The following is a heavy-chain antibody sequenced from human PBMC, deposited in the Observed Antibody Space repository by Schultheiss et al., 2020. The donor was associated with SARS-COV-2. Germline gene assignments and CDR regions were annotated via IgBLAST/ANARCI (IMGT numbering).Heavy chain of an antibody. J-gene: IGHJ5*02. CDR2: IYSCGST. CDR1: GFTFSSYG. CDR3: ARSKMGYPPNNNWFDP. V-gene: IGHV3-NL1*01. Sequence: GGSLRLSCAASGFTFSSYGMHWVRQAPGKGLEWVAVIYSCGSTYYADSVKGRFTISRDNAKNSLYLQMNSLRAEDTAVYYCARSKMGYPPNNNWFDPWGQGTLVTVSS. D-gene: IGHD5-18*01.